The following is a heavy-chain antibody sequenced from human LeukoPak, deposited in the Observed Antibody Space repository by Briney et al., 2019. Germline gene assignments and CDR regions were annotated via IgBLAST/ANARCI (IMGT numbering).Heavy chain of an antibody. CDR1: GYTFTGYY. V-gene: IGHV1-2*02. Sequence: ASVKVSCKASGYTFTGYYMHWVRQAPGQGLEWMGWINPNSGGTNYAQKFRGRVTMTRDTSISTAYMELSRLRSDDTAVYYCARVLITMVRGAPLVGYWGQGTLVTVSS. D-gene: IGHD3-10*01. CDR3: ARVLITMVRGAPLVGY. J-gene: IGHJ4*02. CDR2: INPNSGGT.